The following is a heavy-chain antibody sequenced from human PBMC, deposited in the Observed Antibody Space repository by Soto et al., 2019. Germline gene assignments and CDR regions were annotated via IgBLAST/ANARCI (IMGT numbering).Heavy chain of an antibody. V-gene: IGHV5-51*01. Sequence: GESLKISCKGSGYSFISDWIGWVRQMPGKGLEWMGIIYPGDSDTRYSPSFQGQVTISADKSISTAYLQWSSLKASDTAMYYCATVNLLYSSLGAVWGQGTLVTVSS. D-gene: IGHD4-4*01. J-gene: IGHJ4*02. CDR1: GYSFISDW. CDR3: ATVNLLYSSLGAV. CDR2: IYPGDSDT.